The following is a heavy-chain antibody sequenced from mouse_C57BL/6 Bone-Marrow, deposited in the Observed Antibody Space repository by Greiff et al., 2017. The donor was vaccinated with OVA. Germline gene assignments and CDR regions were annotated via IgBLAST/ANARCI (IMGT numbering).Heavy chain of an antibody. V-gene: IGHV1-74*01. Sequence: QVQLQQPGAELVKPGASVKVSCKASGYTFTRYWMHWVKQRPGQGLEWIVRIHPSDSDTNYNQQFKGKATLTVDKSSITAYMQLSSLTSEDSAVYYGAIRGTVVEDGYYFYYWGQGTTLTVSS. CDR3: AIRGTVVEDGYYFYY. CDR1: GYTFTRYW. CDR2: IHPSDSDT. J-gene: IGHJ2*01. D-gene: IGHD1-1*01.